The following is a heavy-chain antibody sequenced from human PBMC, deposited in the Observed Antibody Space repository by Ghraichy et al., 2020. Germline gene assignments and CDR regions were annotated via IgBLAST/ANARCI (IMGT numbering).Heavy chain of an antibody. V-gene: IGHV3-53*01. Sequence: ETLSLTCTASGSIVSSNYMSWVRQAPGKGLEWVSVIFSGGRTSYVDSVKGRFTISRDNSKNSLYLQMNSLRADDTAVYYCARDSGRHLAIYHWGQGTLVTVSS. CDR1: GSIVSSNY. D-gene: IGHD3-3*01. CDR3: ARDSGRHLAIYH. CDR2: IFSGGRT. J-gene: IGHJ4*02.